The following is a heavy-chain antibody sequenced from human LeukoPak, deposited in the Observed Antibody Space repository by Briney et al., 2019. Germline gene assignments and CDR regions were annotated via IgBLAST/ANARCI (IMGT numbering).Heavy chain of an antibody. J-gene: IGHJ4*02. CDR3: ARVLGSSAAGLIDY. Sequence: GGSLRLSCAASGFTFSTYWMHWVRQAPEKGLAWVSRINSDGSSTSYADSVKGRFTISRENAKNTLYLQMNSLRAEDTAVYYCARVLGSSAAGLIDYWGQGTLVTVAS. CDR2: INSDGSST. D-gene: IGHD6-6*01. CDR1: GFTFSTYW. V-gene: IGHV3-74*01.